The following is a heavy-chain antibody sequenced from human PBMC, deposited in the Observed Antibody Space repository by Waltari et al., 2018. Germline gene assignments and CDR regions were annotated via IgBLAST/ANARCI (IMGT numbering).Heavy chain of an antibody. V-gene: IGHV1-2*02. CDR1: GYTFTGYS. CDR3: ARVQMRGSSGWQGKYYFDY. D-gene: IGHD6-19*01. J-gene: IGHJ4*02. Sequence: QVQLVQSGAEVKKLGASVKVSCKASGYTFTGYSMHWVRQAPGQGLEGMGWINPNSGGTNYAQKFQGRVTMTRDTSISTAYMELSRLRSDDTAVYYCARVQMRGSSGWQGKYYFDYWGQGTLVTVSS. CDR2: INPNSGGT.